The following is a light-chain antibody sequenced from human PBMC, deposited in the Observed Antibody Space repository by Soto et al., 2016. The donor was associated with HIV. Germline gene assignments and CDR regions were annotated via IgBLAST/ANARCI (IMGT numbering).Light chain of an antibody. V-gene: IGKV1-33*01. J-gene: IGKJ1*01. CDR3: QXYDNLWWT. CDR1: QDISNY. CDR2: DAS. Sequence: DIQMTQSPSSLSASVGDRVTITCQASQDISNYLNWYQQKPGKAPKLLIYDASNLETGVPSRFSGSGSGTDFTFTISSLQPEDIATYYCQXYDNLWWTFGQGTKVEIK.